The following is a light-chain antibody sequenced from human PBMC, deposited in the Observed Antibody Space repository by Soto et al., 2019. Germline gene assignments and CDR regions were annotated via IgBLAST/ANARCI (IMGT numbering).Light chain of an antibody. CDR1: QGISSY. V-gene: IGKV1-9*01. J-gene: IGKJ2*01. Sequence: DIQLTQSPSFLSASVGDRVTITCRASQGISSYLALYQQKPGKAPKLLIYAASTLQSGVPSRFSGSGSGTDFTLTISSLQPEDFASYYCQQFSSYPRTFGQGTKLEIK. CDR2: AAS. CDR3: QQFSSYPRT.